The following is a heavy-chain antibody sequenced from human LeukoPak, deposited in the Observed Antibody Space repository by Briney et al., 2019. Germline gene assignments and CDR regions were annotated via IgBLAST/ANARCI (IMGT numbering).Heavy chain of an antibody. CDR1: GFTFSSYE. V-gene: IGHV3-48*03. J-gene: IGHJ6*04. CDR3: AELGITMIGGV. CDR2: ISSSSSTI. D-gene: IGHD3-10*02. Sequence: GGSLRPSCAASGFTFSSYEMNWVRQAPGKGLEWVSYISSSSSTIYYADSVKGRFTISRDNAKNSLYLQMNSLRAEDTAVYYCAELGITMIGGVWGKGTTVTISS.